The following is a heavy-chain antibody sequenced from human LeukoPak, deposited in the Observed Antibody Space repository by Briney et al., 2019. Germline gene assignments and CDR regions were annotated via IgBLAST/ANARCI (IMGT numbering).Heavy chain of an antibody. Sequence: SETLSLTCTVSNYSISNDYYWGWIRQPPGKGLEWIGNVHHSGYSYYNPSLKSRVTISVDTFKNQFSLRLSSVTAADTAMYYCARVSSTFFSLRREQQNWFDPWGQGTLVSVSS. CDR1: NYSISNDYY. CDR2: VHHSGYS. CDR3: ARVSSTFFSLRREQQNWFDP. V-gene: IGHV4-38-2*02. D-gene: IGHD1/OR15-1a*01. J-gene: IGHJ5*02.